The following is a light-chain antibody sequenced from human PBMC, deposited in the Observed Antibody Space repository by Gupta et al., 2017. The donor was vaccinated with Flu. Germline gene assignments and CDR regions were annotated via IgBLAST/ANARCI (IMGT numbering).Light chain of an antibody. Sequence: QPVLTQSSSASASLGSSVKLTCTLSSGHSSYIIAWHQQQPGKAPRYLMKLEGSGSYNKGSGVPDRFSGSSSGADRYLXIXNLQAEXEADYYCETWDSNFVVFGGGTKLTVL. CDR2: LEGSGSY. J-gene: IGLJ2*01. V-gene: IGLV4-60*03. CDR1: SGHSSYI. CDR3: ETWDSNFVV.